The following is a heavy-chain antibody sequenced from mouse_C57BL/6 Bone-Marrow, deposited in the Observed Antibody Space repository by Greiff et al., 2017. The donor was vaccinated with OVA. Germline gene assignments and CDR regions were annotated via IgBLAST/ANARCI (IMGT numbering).Heavy chain of an antibody. V-gene: IGHV14-2*01. CDR2: IDPEDGET. J-gene: IGHJ2*01. CDR1: GFNIKDSY. Sequence: EVQLQQSGAELVKPGASVKLSCTASGFNIKDSYMHWVKQRTEQGLEWIGRIDPEDGETKYDPKFQGKATITADTSSNTAYLQLINLTSEDTAVYYFAREGLRSYYFDYWGQGTTLTVSS. D-gene: IGHD3-1*01. CDR3: AREGLRSYYFDY.